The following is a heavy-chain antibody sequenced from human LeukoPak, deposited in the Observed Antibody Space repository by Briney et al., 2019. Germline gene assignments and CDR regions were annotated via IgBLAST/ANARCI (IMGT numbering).Heavy chain of an antibody. CDR2: IYYTGST. Sequence: ASETLSLTCTVSGGSISSYFWSWIRQPPGKGLEWIGYIYYTGSTSYNPSLKSRVSISVDTSNNQFSLKLSSVTAADTAVYYCARDLGCSGGSCYPDAFGIWGQGTMVTVSS. V-gene: IGHV4-59*01. CDR3: ARDLGCSGGSCYPDAFGI. D-gene: IGHD2-15*01. CDR1: GGSISSYF. J-gene: IGHJ3*02.